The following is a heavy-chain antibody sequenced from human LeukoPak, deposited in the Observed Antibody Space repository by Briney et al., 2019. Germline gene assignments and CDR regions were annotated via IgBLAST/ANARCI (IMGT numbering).Heavy chain of an antibody. J-gene: IGHJ6*02. Sequence: GGSLRLSCAASGFTFSTFWMHWVRQAPGKGLVWVSSINSDGSITTYADSVKGRFTISRDNAENTLYLQMNSLRAEDTAVYYCARGRYYGMDVWGQGTTVTVSS. V-gene: IGHV3-74*03. CDR1: GFTFSTFW. CDR2: INSDGSIT. CDR3: ARGRYYGMDV.